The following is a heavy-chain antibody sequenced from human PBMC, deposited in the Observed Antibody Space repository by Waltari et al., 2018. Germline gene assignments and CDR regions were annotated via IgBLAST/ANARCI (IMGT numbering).Heavy chain of an antibody. Sequence: QVQLVQSGAEVKKPGSSVKVSCKASGSTFSSYAISWVRQAPGQGLEWMGGIIPILGIANYAQKFQGRVTITADKSTSTAYMELSSLRSEDTAVYYCARHRAVEMATIMGWFDPWGQGTLVTVSS. CDR1: GSTFSSYA. V-gene: IGHV1-69*10. CDR2: IIPILGIA. D-gene: IGHD5-12*01. CDR3: ARHRAVEMATIMGWFDP. J-gene: IGHJ5*02.